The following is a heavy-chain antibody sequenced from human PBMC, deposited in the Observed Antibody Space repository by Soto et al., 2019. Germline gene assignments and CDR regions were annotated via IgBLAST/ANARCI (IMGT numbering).Heavy chain of an antibody. CDR1: GYTFTNFG. D-gene: IGHD3-16*01. V-gene: IGHV1-18*01. CDR3: ARGGTRIDY. Sequence: QVQLVQSGAEVKKPGASVKVSCKASGYTFTNFGISWVRQAPGQGLEWMGWISAYNGNTNYAQNFQGRVTMTTDTPTRTSYRGRRSRKSDATAVFYGARGGTRIDYGGKGTLVTFPS. J-gene: IGHJ4*02. CDR2: ISAYNGNT.